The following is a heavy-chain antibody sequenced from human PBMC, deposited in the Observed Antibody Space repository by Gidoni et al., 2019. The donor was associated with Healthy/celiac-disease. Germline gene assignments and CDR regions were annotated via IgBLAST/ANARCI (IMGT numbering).Heavy chain of an antibody. Sequence: QVQLQQWRAGLLKPSETLSLTCAVYGGSFGGYYWSWIRQPPGQGLEWIGEINHSGSTNYNPSLKSRVTISVDTSKNQFSLKLSSVTAADTAVYYCAIVGATTTNYFQHWGQGTLVTVSS. V-gene: IGHV4-34*01. D-gene: IGHD1-26*01. CDR3: AIVGATTTNYFQH. CDR1: GGSFGGYY. CDR2: INHSGST. J-gene: IGHJ1*01.